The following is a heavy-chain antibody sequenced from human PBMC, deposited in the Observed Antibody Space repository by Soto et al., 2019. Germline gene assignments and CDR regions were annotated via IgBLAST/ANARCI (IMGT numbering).Heavy chain of an antibody. CDR3: ARLHYYDSSGYYYGMDV. CDR1: GYTFTSYG. J-gene: IGHJ6*02. V-gene: IGHV1-18*01. Sequence: QVQLVQSGAEVKKPGASVKVSCKASGYTFTSYGISWVRQAPGQGLEWMGWISAYNGNTNYAQKLQGRVAMTTDTSTSTAYMELRSLRSDDTAVYYCARLHYYDSSGYYYGMDVWGQGTTVTVSS. CDR2: ISAYNGNT. D-gene: IGHD3-22*01.